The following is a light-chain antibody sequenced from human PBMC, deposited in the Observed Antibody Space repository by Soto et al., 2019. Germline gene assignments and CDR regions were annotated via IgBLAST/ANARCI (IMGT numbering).Light chain of an antibody. V-gene: IGKV1-5*03. CDR2: GAS. CDR1: ESISTW. CDR3: QQYSRLWS. Sequence: DIQMTQSPSSLSASVGDRVTITCRASESISTWLAWYQQKPGKAPKLLIYGASSLESGVPPRFSGDGSETDFTLTISSLQRDDFGTYYFQQYSRLWSFGQGTKVEIE. J-gene: IGKJ1*01.